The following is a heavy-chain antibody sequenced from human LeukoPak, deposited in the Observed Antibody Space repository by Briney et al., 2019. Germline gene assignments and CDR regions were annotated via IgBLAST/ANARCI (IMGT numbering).Heavy chain of an antibody. CDR2: INHSGST. CDR3: ARVRYSYGYSGGYFDY. CDR1: GGSFSGYY. J-gene: IGHJ4*02. Sequence: SETLSLTCAVYGGSFSGYYWSWIRQPPGKGLEWIGEINHSGSTNYNPSLKSRVTISVDTSKHQFSLKLSSVTAADTAVYYCARVRYSYGYSGGYFDYWGQGTLVTVSS. D-gene: IGHD5-18*01. V-gene: IGHV4-34*01.